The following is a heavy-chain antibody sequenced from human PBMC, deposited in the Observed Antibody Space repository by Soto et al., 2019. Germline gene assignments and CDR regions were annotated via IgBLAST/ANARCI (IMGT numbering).Heavy chain of an antibody. CDR2: ISSSSSYI. V-gene: IGHV3-21*01. D-gene: IGHD1-20*01. CDR1: GFTFSSYS. J-gene: IGHJ5*01. Sequence: EVQLVESGGGLVKPGGSLRLSCAASGFTFSSYSMNWVRQAPGKGLEWVSSISSSSSYIYYADSVKGRFTISRDNAKNSRYLQMNSLRAEDTAVYYCARDLSWYVGSWGQGTLVTVSS. CDR3: ARDLSWYVGS.